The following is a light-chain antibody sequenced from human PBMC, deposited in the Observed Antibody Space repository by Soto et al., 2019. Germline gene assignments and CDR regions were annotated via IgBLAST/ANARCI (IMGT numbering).Light chain of an antibody. J-gene: IGKJ4*01. CDR3: LQSLHTPPT. Sequence: DLVMTQSPLPLPVTPGEPASISCRASQSLLHSDGYNYVDWYLQKPGQSPQLLIYLGSNRASGVPDRLSGSGSGTDFTLKISRVEAEDVGVYFCLQSLHTPPTFGGGTKVEIK. CDR2: LGS. CDR1: QSLLHSDGYNY. V-gene: IGKV2-28*01.